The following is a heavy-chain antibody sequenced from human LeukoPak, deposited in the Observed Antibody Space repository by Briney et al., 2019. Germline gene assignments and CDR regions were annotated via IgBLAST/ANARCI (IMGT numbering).Heavy chain of an antibody. J-gene: IGHJ3*02. Sequence: GGSLRLSCEASGFIFSSYGFHWVRQAPGKGLEWVTLISHDGRNQYYGQSVKGRFTISRENAKNSLYLQMNSLRAGDTAVYYCARGNTMVRGVIIKGDAFDIWGQGTMVTVSS. CDR2: ISHDGRNQ. V-gene: IGHV3-30*03. CDR1: GFIFSSYG. D-gene: IGHD3-10*01. CDR3: ARGNTMVRGVIIKGDAFDI.